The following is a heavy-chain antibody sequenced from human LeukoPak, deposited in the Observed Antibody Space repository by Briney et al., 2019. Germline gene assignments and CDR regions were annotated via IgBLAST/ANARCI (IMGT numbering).Heavy chain of an antibody. CDR1: GFTFSIYP. J-gene: IGHJ4*02. D-gene: IGHD4-17*01. V-gene: IGHV3-30-3*01. CDR2: ISYDGSNQ. CDR3: ARRTVTEYYFDY. Sequence: GRSLRLSCAASGFTFSIYPMHCVRHAPGRGLECVANISYDGSNQYYAESVKGRFTISRDNPKNTLYLQMNSLRPEDTAVYYCARRTVTEYYFDYWGQGTLVTVSS.